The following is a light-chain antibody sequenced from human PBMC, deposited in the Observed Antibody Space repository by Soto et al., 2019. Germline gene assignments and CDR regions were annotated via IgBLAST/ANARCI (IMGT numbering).Light chain of an antibody. Sequence: EIVLAQSPAPLSVSPGGRATLSCRASQSVSSLLAWYQQKPGQAPRLLIYGASTRATGVPDRFSASGSGPEFALTISSLQSGDFAVYYCQQYNNWPLTFGGGTKVDIK. CDR1: QSVSSL. J-gene: IGKJ4*01. CDR2: GAS. CDR3: QQYNNWPLT. V-gene: IGKV3-15*01.